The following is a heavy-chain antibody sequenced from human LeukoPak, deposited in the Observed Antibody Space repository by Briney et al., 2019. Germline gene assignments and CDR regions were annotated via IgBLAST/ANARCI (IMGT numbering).Heavy chain of an antibody. J-gene: IGHJ6*02. CDR2: ISDSSSLT. V-gene: IGHV3-48*01. CDR3: ARIACTGGNCKPYYYYGLDV. D-gene: IGHD2-8*02. CDR1: GFTFSSFG. Sequence: SGGSLRLSCAASGFTFSSFGMNWVRQAPGKGLEWVSYISDSSSLTYYADSVKGRFTFSRDNSKSTLYLQMNSLRAEDTAVYYCARIACTGGNCKPYYYYGLDVWGQGTTVTVSS.